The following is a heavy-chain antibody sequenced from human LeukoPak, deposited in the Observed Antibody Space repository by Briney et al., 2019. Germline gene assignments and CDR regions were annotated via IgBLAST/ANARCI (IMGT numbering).Heavy chain of an antibody. Sequence: GGSLRLSCAAPGFTFSTFGINRVRQAPGKGLEWVSYISSSSSTICYADSVKGRFTISRDNAKNSLYLQMNSLRAEDTAVYYCARDSKGGTFDPWGQGTLVTVSS. CDR3: ARDSKGGTFDP. D-gene: IGHD3-16*01. V-gene: IGHV3-48*01. J-gene: IGHJ5*02. CDR2: ISSSSSTI. CDR1: GFTFSTFG.